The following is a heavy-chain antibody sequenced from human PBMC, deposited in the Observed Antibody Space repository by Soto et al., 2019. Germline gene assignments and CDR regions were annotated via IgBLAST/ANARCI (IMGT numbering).Heavy chain of an antibody. CDR1: GYSVISYG. V-gene: IGHV5-10-1*01. J-gene: IGHJ6*02. D-gene: IGHD3-10*01. CDR2: IDPSDSYT. CDR3: ARLAEGVTMVRGVIITHYYYGMDV. Sequence: PGECLKISCEGSGYSVISYGISWVRQMPGKGLEWMGRIDPSDSYTNYSPSFQGHVTISADKSISTAYLQWSSLKASDTAMYYCARLAEGVTMVRGVIITHYYYGMDVWGQGTTVTVSS.